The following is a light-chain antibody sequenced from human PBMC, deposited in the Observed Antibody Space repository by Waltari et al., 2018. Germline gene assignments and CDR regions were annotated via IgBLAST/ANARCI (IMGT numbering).Light chain of an antibody. CDR3: SSYTSRSSLV. V-gene: IGLV2-14*03. CDR2: DVS. J-gene: IGLJ2*01. Sequence: QSALTQPASVSGSPGQSITVSCTGANSDVGGYNYVSWYQHHPCKAPKLMVYDVSQRPSVVSTRVSGSKYGSTASLTSSGLQAEGEADYYCSSYTSRSSLVFGGGTKVTVL. CDR1: NSDVGGYNY.